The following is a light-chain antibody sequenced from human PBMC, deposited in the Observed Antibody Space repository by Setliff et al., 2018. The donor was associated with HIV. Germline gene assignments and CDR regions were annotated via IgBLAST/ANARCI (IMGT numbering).Light chain of an antibody. J-gene: IGLJ2*01. V-gene: IGLV2-23*02. CDR1: SSDVGSYNL. CDR2: EVD. CDR3: SSYARSSSLI. Sequence: QSVLTQPASVSGSPGQSITISCTGTSSDVGSYNLVSWYQQYPGKAPKLMIYEVDKRPSGVSYRFSGSKSGNTASLTISGLLADDEANYYCSSYARSSSLIFGGGTKSPS.